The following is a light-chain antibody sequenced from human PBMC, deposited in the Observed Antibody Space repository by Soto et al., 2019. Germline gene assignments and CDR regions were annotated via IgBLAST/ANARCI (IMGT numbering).Light chain of an antibody. Sequence: QAVVTQPPSASGTPGQTVTISCSGRSSNIGSNYVYWYQQLPGTAPRLLMYRADQRPSGVPDRFSGSKSGTSASLAINGLRSEDEADYYCAAWDDTLSGLVFGGGTKLTVL. CDR2: RAD. J-gene: IGLJ2*01. V-gene: IGLV1-47*01. CDR1: SSNIGSNY. CDR3: AAWDDTLSGLV.